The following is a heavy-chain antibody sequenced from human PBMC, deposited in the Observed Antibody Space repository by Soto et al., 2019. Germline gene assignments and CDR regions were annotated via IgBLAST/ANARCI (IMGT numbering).Heavy chain of an antibody. J-gene: IGHJ6*03. CDR3: AKAPGGYSYYYYMDV. D-gene: IGHD2-15*01. V-gene: IGHV3-23*01. CDR2: ISGSGGST. Sequence: GKGLEWVSAISGSGGSTYYADSVKGRFTISRDNSKNTLYLQMNSLRAEDTAVYYCAKAPGGYSYYYYMDVWGKGTTVTVSS.